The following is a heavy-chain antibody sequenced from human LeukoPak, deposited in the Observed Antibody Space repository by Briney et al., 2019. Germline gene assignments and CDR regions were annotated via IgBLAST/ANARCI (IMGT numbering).Heavy chain of an antibody. J-gene: IGHJ6*02. CDR1: GFXFSNYG. CDR2: IWYDESNK. V-gene: IGHV3-33*01. CDR3: ARGFGELSSGLDV. Sequence: GGSLRLSCGASGFXFSNYGMHWVRQAPGKGLEWVAVIWYDESNKYYADAVKGRFIISRDNSKNTLYPQMNSLTAGDTAVYHCARGFGELSSGLDVWGQGTTATVSS. D-gene: IGHD3-10*01.